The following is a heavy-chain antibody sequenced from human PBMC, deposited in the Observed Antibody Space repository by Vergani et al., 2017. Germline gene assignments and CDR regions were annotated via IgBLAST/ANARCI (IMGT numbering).Heavy chain of an antibody. J-gene: IGHJ3*02. D-gene: IGHD6-19*01. CDR2: IYYSGST. CDR1: GGSISSSSYY. CDR3: ARLSSGWFKNAFDI. Sequence: QLQLQESGPGLVKPSETLSLTCTVSGGSISSSSYYWGWIRQHPGKGLEWIGSIYYSGSTYYNPSLKSRVTISVDTSKNQFSLKLSSVTAADTAVYYCARLSSGWFKNAFDIWGQGTMVTVSS. V-gene: IGHV4-39*01.